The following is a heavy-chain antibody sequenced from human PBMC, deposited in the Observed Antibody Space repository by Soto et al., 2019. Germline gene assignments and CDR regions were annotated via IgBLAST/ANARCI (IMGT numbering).Heavy chain of an antibody. V-gene: IGHV3-30-3*01. D-gene: IGHD5-18*01. CDR3: ARDRGVQLWSNPFDY. CDR1: GLTFNSYA. CDR2: ISYDGSNK. J-gene: IGHJ4*02. Sequence: GGSMKLGCAASGLTFNSYAMHGVRQTPGKGLEWVAVISYDGSNKYYADSVKGRFTISRDNSKNTLYLQMNSLRAEDTAVYYCARDRGVQLWSNPFDYWGQGTLVTVSS.